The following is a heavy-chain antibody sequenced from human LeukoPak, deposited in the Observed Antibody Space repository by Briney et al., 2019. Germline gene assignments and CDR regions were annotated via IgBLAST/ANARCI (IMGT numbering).Heavy chain of an antibody. V-gene: IGHV3-7*01. Sequence: PGGSLRLSCAASGFAFTNYWMSWVRQAPGKGLQWVANIKQDGSEERYMASVKGRFTISRDNAKNSLYLQMNNLRAEDTAVYYCARGSLYHYDYMDVWGKGTTVTVSS. CDR1: GFAFTNYW. CDR2: IKQDGSEE. J-gene: IGHJ6*03. CDR3: ARGSLYHYDYMDV.